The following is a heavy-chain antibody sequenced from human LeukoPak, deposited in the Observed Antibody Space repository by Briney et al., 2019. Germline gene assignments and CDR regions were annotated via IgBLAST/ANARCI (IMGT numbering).Heavy chain of an antibody. CDR3: TTLTVASNFDY. CDR2: IYAGGTT. Sequence: GGSLRLSCAASGFSVSGSFMSWVRQVPGKGLELVSVIYAGGTTNYADSVKGRFTISRDNSKNTLYLQMNSLRAEDTAVYYCTTLTVASNFDYWGQGTLVTVSS. J-gene: IGHJ4*02. V-gene: IGHV3-53*01. CDR1: GFSVSGSF. D-gene: IGHD6-19*01.